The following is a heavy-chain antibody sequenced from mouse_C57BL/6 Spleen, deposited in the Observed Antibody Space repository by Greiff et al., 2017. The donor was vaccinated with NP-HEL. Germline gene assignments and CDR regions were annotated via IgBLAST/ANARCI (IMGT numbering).Heavy chain of an antibody. CDR3: ARKGAAQAHYAMDY. J-gene: IGHJ4*01. CDR1: GFSLTSYG. Sequence: QVQLKESGPGLVQPSQCLSITCTVSGFSLTSYGVHWVRQSSGKGLEWLGVIWSGGSTDYNAAFISRLSISKDNSKSHVFFKMNSLQADDTAIYYCARKGAAQAHYAMDYWGQGTSVTVSS. V-gene: IGHV2-2*01. D-gene: IGHD3-2*02. CDR2: IWSGGST.